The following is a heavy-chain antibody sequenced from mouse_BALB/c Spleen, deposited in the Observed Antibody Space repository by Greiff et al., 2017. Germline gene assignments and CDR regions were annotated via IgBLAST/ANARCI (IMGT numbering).Heavy chain of an antibody. CDR2: ISYSGST. Sequence: EVQRVESGPGLVKPSQSLSLTCTVTGYSITSDYAWNWIRQFPGNKLEWMGYISYSGSTSYNPSLKSRISITRDTSKNQFFLQLNSVTTEDTATYYCARPSITTVYAMDYWGQGTSVTVSS. CDR1: GYSITSDYA. CDR3: ARPSITTVYAMDY. J-gene: IGHJ4*01. D-gene: IGHD1-1*01. V-gene: IGHV3-2*02.